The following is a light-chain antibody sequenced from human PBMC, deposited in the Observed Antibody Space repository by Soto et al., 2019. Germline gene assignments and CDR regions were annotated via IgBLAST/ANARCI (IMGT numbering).Light chain of an antibody. CDR3: SSYADTNNLV. CDR2: GVT. Sequence: QSVLTQPPSASGSPGQSVTISCTGTGSDVASYDYVSWYQQHPGKAPKLIIYGVTKRPSGVPDRFSASKSGTTASLTVSGLQAEDEADYYCSSYADTNNLVFGGGTKLTVL. J-gene: IGLJ2*01. V-gene: IGLV2-8*01. CDR1: GSDVASYDY.